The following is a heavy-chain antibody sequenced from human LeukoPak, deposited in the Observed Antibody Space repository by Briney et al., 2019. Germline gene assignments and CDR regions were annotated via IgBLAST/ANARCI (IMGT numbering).Heavy chain of an antibody. J-gene: IGHJ2*01. CDR1: GGSISSSSYY. CDR2: IYYSGST. CDR3: ARQKGYCYGGNCYRYWFFDL. Sequence: SETLSLTCTVSGGSISSSSYYWGWIRQPPGKGLEWIGSIYYSGSTYYNPSLKRRVTISVDTSKNQFSLKLSSVTAADTAVYYCARQKGYCYGGNCYRYWFFDLWGRGTLVTVSS. V-gene: IGHV4-39*01. D-gene: IGHD2-15*01.